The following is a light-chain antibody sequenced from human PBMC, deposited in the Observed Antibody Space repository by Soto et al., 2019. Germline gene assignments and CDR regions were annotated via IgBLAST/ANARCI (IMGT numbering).Light chain of an antibody. Sequence: EIVLTQSPATLSLSPGERATLSCRASQSVSTDLFWFQQRPGQPPRLLIYDVSKRATGTPARFSGSGSGTDFTLTISSLEAEDFAIYYCLQRIGWPITIGQGTRLEI. CDR3: LQRIGWPIT. J-gene: IGKJ5*01. CDR1: QSVSTD. CDR2: DVS. V-gene: IGKV3-11*01.